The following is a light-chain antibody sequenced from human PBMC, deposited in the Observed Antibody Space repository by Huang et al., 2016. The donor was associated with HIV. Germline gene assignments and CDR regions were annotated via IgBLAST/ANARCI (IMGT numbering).Light chain of an antibody. Sequence: EIVLTQSPATRSLSPGERATLSCRARQGVRSYLAWYQQKPGQAPRLLIYEASNRATGIPARFSGSGSGTDFTLTISNLQSEDFAVYYCQQRSAWPLTFGGGTKVEI. CDR2: EAS. V-gene: IGKV3-11*01. J-gene: IGKJ4*01. CDR3: QQRSAWPLT. CDR1: QGVRSY.